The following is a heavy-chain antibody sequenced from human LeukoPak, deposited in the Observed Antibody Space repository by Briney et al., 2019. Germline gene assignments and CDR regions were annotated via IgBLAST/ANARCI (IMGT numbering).Heavy chain of an antibody. CDR3: AKFSAVGDTFDI. CDR2: IYPGDSDT. D-gene: IGHD4-23*01. V-gene: IGHV5-51*01. Sequence: GESLQISCKASGYSFTNFWIGWVRQLPGKGLEWMGIIYPGDSDTRYSPSFQGQVTISADKSIATAYLQWSSLKASDTAMYYCAKFSAVGDTFDIWGQGTMVTVSS. CDR1: GYSFTNFW. J-gene: IGHJ3*02.